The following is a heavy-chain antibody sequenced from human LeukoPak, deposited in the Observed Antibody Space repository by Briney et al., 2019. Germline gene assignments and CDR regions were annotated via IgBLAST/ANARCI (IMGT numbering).Heavy chain of an antibody. CDR2: INIGGTNT. CDR3: ARDTVRGGGYSYGYGYYYYGMDV. J-gene: IGHJ6*02. V-gene: IGHV3-11*01. CDR1: GFTFNDYY. D-gene: IGHD5-18*01. Sequence: GGSLRLSCAASGFTFNDYYMSWIRQAPGKGLEWLSYINIGGTNTHYADSVKGRFTISRDNAKNSLYLQMNSLRAEDTAVYYCARDTVRGGGYSYGYGYYYYGMDVWGQGTTVTVSS.